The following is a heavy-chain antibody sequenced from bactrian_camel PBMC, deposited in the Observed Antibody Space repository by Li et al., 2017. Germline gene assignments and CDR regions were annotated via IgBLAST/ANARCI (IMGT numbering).Heavy chain of an antibody. V-gene: IGHV3S67*01. CDR1: GYTDDGHC. CDR3: ATTLSGYYGGSCTPHEFPAGY. CDR2: IGSDRAT. J-gene: IGHJ4*01. Sequence: EVQLVESGGGSVRAGTSLTLTCVTSGYTDDGHCMGWFRQVSGKQREKVALIGSDRATHYSQSVKGRFTISRDNRENRLYLQLRSLKTEDTAKYFCATTLSGYYGGSCTPHEFPAGYWGQGTQVTVSS. D-gene: IGHD7*01.